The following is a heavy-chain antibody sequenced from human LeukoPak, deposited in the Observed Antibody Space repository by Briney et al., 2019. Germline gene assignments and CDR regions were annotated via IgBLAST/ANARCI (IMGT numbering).Heavy chain of an antibody. CDR1: GGSISSSQYY. D-gene: IGHD3-22*01. CDR2: VYYSGGT. Sequence: PSETLTLTCTVSGGSISSSQYYWGWIRQPPGKGLEWIGSVYYSGGTYYNPSLKSRVTISVDTSKNQFSLKLSSVTAADTAVYYCARSNYHGSRGIIDHWGQRALVTLFS. V-gene: IGHV4-39*01. J-gene: IGHJ4*02. CDR3: ARSNYHGSRGIIDH.